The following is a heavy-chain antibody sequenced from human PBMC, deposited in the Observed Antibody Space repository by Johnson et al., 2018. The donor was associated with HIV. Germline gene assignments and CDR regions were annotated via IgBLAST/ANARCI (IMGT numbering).Heavy chain of an antibody. V-gene: IGHV3-30*04. J-gene: IGHJ3*02. CDR3: AKGQVARGAFDI. CDR2: ISYDGSNK. CDR1: GFTFSSYA. Sequence: VQLVESGGGVVQPRRSLRLSCAASGFTFSSYAMHWVRQAPGKGLEWVAVISYDGSNKDYADSVKGRFTISRDNSKNTLYLQMNSLRVEDTAVYYCAKGQVARGAFDIWGQGTMVTVSS. D-gene: IGHD2-15*01.